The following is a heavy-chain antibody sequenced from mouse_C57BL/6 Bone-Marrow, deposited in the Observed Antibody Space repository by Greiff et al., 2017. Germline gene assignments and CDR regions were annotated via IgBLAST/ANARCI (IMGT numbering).Heavy chain of an antibody. D-gene: IGHD3-2*01. CDR2: IHPSDSDT. V-gene: IGHV1-74*01. Sequence: QVQLQQPGAELVKPGASVKVSCKASGYTFTSYWMHWVKQRPGQGLECIGRIHPSDSDTNYNQKYQGKATLTVDKSSSTAYMQISSLTAEDSAVYYCAIYETAPSWFAYWGQGTLGTVSA. CDR3: AIYETAPSWFAY. CDR1: GYTFTSYW. J-gene: IGHJ3*01.